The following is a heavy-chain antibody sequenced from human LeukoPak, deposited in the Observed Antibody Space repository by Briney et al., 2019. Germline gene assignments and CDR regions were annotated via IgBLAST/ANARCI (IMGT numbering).Heavy chain of an antibody. CDR3: ARDGPSNYYGSGSYLY. D-gene: IGHD3-10*01. CDR1: GGSISSGDYY. J-gene: IGHJ4*02. Sequence: KSSETLSLTCTVSGGSISSGDYYWSWIRQPPGKGLEWIGYIYYSGSTYYNPSLNSRVTISVDTSNNQFSLKLSSVTAADTAVYYCARDGPSNYYGSGSYLYWGQGTLVTVSS. V-gene: IGHV4-30-4*08. CDR2: IYYSGST.